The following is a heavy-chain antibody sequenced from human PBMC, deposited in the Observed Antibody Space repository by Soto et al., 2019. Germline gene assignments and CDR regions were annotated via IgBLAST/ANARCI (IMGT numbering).Heavy chain of an antibody. CDR2: IRSKTYGGTT. D-gene: IGHD3-22*01. Sequence: SLRLSCTASGFALGDYALAWVRPAPGKGLEWVGFIRSKTYGGTTEYAASVKGRFTISRDDSKSIAYLQMNSMKTEETGVYHCTREVGYCDPSDSYYPGHFDCWGQGNTVTVSS. CDR1: GFALGDYA. J-gene: IGHJ4*02. V-gene: IGHV3-49*04. CDR3: TREVGYCDPSDSYYPGHFDC.